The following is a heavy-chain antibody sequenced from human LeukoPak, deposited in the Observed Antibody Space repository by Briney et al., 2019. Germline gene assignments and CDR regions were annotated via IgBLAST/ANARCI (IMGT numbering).Heavy chain of an antibody. CDR3: ATGSSRRVWGLLWEPLAGEYFQH. J-gene: IGHJ1*01. CDR2: FDPEDGET. V-gene: IGHV1-24*01. D-gene: IGHD3-10*01. CDR1: GYTLTELS. Sequence: ASVKVSCKVSGYTLTELSMHWVRQAPGKGLEWMGGFDPEDGETIYAQKCQGRVTMTEDTSTDTAYMELSSLRSEDTAVYYCATGSSRRVWGLLWEPLAGEYFQHWGQGTLVTVSS.